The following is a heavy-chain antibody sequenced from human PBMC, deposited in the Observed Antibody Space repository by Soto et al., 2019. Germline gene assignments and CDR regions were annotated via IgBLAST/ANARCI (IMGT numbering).Heavy chain of an antibody. J-gene: IGHJ4*02. V-gene: IGHV3-23*01. CDR3: AARPVSTLGPLDY. CDR2: ISGGDGNT. Sequence: PVGSLRLSCAASGFTVSSYAMSWVRQAPGKGLEWVSGISGGDGNTYYADSVKGRFAISRDNSKNTLYLQMNSLGVEDTAVYYYAARPVSTLGPLDYWGQGILVTVSS. D-gene: IGHD7-27*01. CDR1: GFTVSSYA.